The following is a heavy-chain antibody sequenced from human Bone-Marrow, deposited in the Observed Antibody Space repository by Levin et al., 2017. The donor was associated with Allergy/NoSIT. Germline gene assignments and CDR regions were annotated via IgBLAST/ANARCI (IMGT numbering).Heavy chain of an antibody. J-gene: IGHJ4*02. Sequence: KQSGPTLVKPTQTLTLTCTFSGFSLSTSGVGVGWIRQPPGKALEWLALFYWDGDKRYSPSLESRLTITKDTSKNQVVLTLTNMDPVDTATYFCAHSVSLDTTNTMFRYPDYFDYWGLGTLVTVSS. CDR2: FYWDGDK. CDR3: AHSVSLDTTNTMFRYPDYFDY. D-gene: IGHD5-18*01. V-gene: IGHV2-5*02. CDR1: GFSLSTSGVG.